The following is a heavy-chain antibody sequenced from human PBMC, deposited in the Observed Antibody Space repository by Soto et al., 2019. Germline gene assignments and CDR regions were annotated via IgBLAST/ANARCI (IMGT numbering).Heavy chain of an antibody. J-gene: IGHJ4*01. CDR2: ISDSGDRT. Sequence: GKGLEWVSIISDSGDRTHFADSVKGRFTISRDNSKNTLYLQLNSLRAEDTALYFSSRRRHTRYRSGLGIPGEPLFRSRHY. D-gene: IGHD2-21*01. V-gene: IGHV3-23*01. CDR3: SRRRHTRYRSGLGIPGEPLFRSRHY.